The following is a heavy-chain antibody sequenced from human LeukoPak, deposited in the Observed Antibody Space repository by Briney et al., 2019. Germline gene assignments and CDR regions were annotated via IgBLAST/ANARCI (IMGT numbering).Heavy chain of an antibody. CDR2: INPNSGGT. J-gene: IGHJ4*02. D-gene: IGHD2-2*01. Sequence: GASVKVSCKASGYTFTGYYMHWVRQAPGQGFEWMGWINPNSGGTNYARKFQGRVAMTRDTSISTAYMELSRLRSDDTAVYYCARGGHQLPFDYWGQGTLVTVSS. CDR3: ARGGHQLPFDY. V-gene: IGHV1-2*02. CDR1: GYTFTGYY.